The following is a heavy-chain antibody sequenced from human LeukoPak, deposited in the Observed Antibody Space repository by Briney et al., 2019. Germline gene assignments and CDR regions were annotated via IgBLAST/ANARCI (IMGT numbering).Heavy chain of an antibody. J-gene: IGHJ5*02. CDR2: MYYSGST. CDR3: ARPYYYDSRIDP. Sequence: SQTLSLTCTVSGGSISSGDYYWSWIRQPPGRGLEWIAYMYYSGSTYYNPSLKSRITMSADTSKNQLSLKLSSVTAADTAVYYCARPYYYDSRIDPWGQGILVTVSS. D-gene: IGHD3-22*01. V-gene: IGHV4-30-4*01. CDR1: GGSISSGDYY.